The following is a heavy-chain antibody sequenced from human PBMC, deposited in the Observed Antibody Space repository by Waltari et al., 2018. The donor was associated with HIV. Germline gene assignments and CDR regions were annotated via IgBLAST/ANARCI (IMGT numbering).Heavy chain of an antibody. CDR2: ISWNSGNI. CDR1: GSTFDASA. V-gene: IGHV3-9*01. CDR3: AKDRGRWLQLRYFDY. Sequence: EVQLVESGGGLVQPGRTLRLSCAASGSTFDASAMNWVRQAPGKGLEWVSGISWNSGNIGYADSVKGRFTISRENAKDSLYLQMNSLRPEDTALYYCAKDRGRWLQLRYFDYWGQGTLVTVSS. J-gene: IGHJ4*02. D-gene: IGHD5-12*01.